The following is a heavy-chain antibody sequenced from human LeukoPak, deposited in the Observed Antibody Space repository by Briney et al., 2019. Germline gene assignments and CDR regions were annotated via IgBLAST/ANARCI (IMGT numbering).Heavy chain of an antibody. CDR3: ARGPSYYDFWSGYLTPLGAFDI. D-gene: IGHD3-3*01. J-gene: IGHJ3*02. Sequence: GGSLRLSCAASGFTFSSYSMKWVRQGPGKGLEWVSYVSSSSSTIYYADSVKGRFTISRDNAKNSLYLQMNSLRAEDTAVYYCARGPSYYDFWSGYLTPLGAFDIWGQGTMVTVSS. CDR2: VSSSSSTI. CDR1: GFTFSSYS. V-gene: IGHV3-48*01.